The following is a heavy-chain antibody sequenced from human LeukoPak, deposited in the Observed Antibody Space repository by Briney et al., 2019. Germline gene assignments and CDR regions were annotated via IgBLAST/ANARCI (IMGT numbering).Heavy chain of an antibody. CDR2: INPSGGST. Sequence: ASVKVSCKASGYTFTSYYMHWVRPAPGQGLEWMGIINPSGGSTSYAQKFQGRVTMTRDTSTSTVYMALSSLRSEDTAVYFCARDWNYYGSGSYYDDYWGQGTLVTVSS. J-gene: IGHJ4*02. V-gene: IGHV1-46*01. CDR1: GYTFTSYY. D-gene: IGHD3-10*01. CDR3: ARDWNYYGSGSYYDDY.